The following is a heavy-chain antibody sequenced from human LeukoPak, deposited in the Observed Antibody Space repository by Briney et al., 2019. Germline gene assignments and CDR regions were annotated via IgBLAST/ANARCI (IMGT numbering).Heavy chain of an antibody. CDR2: IIPIFGTA. CDR1: GGTFSSYA. V-gene: IGHV1-69*06. CDR3: ASSYYDSSGYYSAFFDY. J-gene: IGHJ4*02. Sequence: SVKVSCKASGGTFSSYAISWVRQAPGQGLEWMGGIIPIFGTANYAQKFQGRVTITADKSTSTAYMELSSLRSEDTAVYYCASSYYDSSGYYSAFFDYWGQGTLVTVSS. D-gene: IGHD3-22*01.